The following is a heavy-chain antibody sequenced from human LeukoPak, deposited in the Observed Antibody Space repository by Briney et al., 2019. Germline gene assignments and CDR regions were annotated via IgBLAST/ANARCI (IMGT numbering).Heavy chain of an antibody. CDR1: GGSISGYY. CDR2: IYYSGST. Sequence: PSETLSLTCTVSGGSISGYYWSWIRQPPGKGLEWIGYIYYSGSTNYNPSLKSRVTISVDTSKNQFSLKLSSVTAADTAVYYCARVAYSSSSGPLGYWGQGTLVTFSS. J-gene: IGHJ4*02. V-gene: IGHV4-59*01. CDR3: ARVAYSSSSGPLGY. D-gene: IGHD6-6*01.